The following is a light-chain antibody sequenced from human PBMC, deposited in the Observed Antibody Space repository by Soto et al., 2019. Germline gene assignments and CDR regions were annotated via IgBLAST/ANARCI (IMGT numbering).Light chain of an antibody. V-gene: IGLV1-40*01. CDR1: SSNIGAGYD. J-gene: IGLJ2*01. CDR2: ANY. Sequence: QSVLTQPPSVSGAPGQRVTISCAGSSSNIGAGYDVHWYQQLPGTAPKLLIYANYKRPSGVPDRFSGSRSGTSASLPITGLQSEDDADYYCQSYDSSLSAVVFGGGTKLTVL. CDR3: QSYDSSLSAVV.